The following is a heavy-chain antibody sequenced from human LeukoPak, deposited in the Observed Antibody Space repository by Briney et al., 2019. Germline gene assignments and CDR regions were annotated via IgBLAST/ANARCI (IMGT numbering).Heavy chain of an antibody. V-gene: IGHV3-11*01. CDR1: GFTSSDYY. CDR3: ARDLLYGSGSYYAFDI. J-gene: IGHJ3*02. Sequence: GGSLRLSCAASGFTSSDYYMSWIRQAPGKGLEWVSYISSSGSTIYYADSVKGRFTISRDNAKNSLYLQMNSLRAEDTAVYYCARDLLYGSGSYYAFDIWGQGTMVTVSS. CDR2: ISSSGSTI. D-gene: IGHD3-10*01.